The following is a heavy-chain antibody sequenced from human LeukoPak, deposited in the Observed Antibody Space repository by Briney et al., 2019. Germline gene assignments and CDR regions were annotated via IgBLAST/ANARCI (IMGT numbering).Heavy chain of an antibody. CDR1: GGSFSGYY. CDR3: ARGARVAARPYYYYGMDV. Sequence: SETLSLTCAVYGGSFSGYYWSWIRQPPGKGLEWIGEINHSGSTNYNPSLKSRVTISVDTSKNQFSLKLSSVTAADTAVYYCARGARVAARPYYYYGMDVWGQGTTVTVSS. CDR2: INHSGST. D-gene: IGHD6-6*01. V-gene: IGHV4-34*01. J-gene: IGHJ6*02.